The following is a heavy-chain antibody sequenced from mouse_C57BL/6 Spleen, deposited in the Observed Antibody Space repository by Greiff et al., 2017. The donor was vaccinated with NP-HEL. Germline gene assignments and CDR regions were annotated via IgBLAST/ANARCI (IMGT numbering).Heavy chain of an antibody. J-gene: IGHJ1*03. V-gene: IGHV1-64*01. Sequence: QVQLQQPGAELVKPGASVKLSCKASGYTFTSYWMHWVKQRPGQGLEWIGMIHPNSGSTNYNEKLLSTLTVDKSSSTAYMQLSSLTSEDSAVYYCARVGSSWGYFDVWGTGTTVTVSS. CDR1: GYTFTSYW. CDR3: ARVGSSWGYFDV. CDR2: IHPNSGST. D-gene: IGHD1-1*01.